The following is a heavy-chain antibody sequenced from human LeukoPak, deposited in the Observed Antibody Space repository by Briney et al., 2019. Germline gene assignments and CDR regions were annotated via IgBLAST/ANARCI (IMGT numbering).Heavy chain of an antibody. CDR1: GFTFSSYS. J-gene: IGHJ4*02. Sequence: GGSLRLSCAASGFTFSSYSMNWVRQPPGKGLEWVPYISSSSSTIYYASSVKGRFTISRDNSKNTLYLQMNSLRSEDTAVYYCARDNIASSGSSDWGQGTLVTVSS. CDR3: ARDNIASSGSSD. V-gene: IGHV3-48*01. CDR2: ISSSSSTI. D-gene: IGHD3-10*01.